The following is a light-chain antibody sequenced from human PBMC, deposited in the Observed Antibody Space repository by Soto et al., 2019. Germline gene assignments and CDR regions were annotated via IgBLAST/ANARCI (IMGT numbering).Light chain of an antibody. J-gene: IGKJ1*01. Sequence: IVLTQPPGTLALSAGEGATLSCRASQSVSSSYLAWYQQKPGQAPRLLIYGASSRATGIPDRFSGSGSGTDFTLTISRLEPEDFAVYYCQQYGSSPRTFGQGTKVDI. CDR1: QSVSSSY. V-gene: IGKV3-20*01. CDR3: QQYGSSPRT. CDR2: GAS.